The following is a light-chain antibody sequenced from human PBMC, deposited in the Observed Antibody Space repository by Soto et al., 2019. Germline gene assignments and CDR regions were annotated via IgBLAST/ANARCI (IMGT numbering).Light chain of an antibody. CDR3: ATWDDSLGGPV. CDR2: RDN. V-gene: IGLV1-47*01. Sequence: QSVLTQTPSVSGTPGQRVNISCSGSSSNIGRNYVYWYHQFPGMAPKLLIYRDNERPSGVSDRFSGSKYGTSASLAISGLRSGDEADYHCATWDDSLGGPVFGGGTQLTVL. J-gene: IGLJ2*01. CDR1: SSNIGRNY.